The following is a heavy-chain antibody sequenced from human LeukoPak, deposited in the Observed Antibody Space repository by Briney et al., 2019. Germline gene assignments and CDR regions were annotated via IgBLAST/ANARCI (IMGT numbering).Heavy chain of an antibody. D-gene: IGHD5-12*01. CDR2: ISGSNSYI. Sequence: PGGSLRLSCAASGFTFSSYSMNWVRQAPGKGLEWVSSISGSNSYIYYADSMKGRFTISRDNAKNSLYLQMNSLRAEDTAVYYCARDEIVATTKANYYYYMDVWGKGTTVTISS. CDR3: ARDEIVATTKANYYYYMDV. J-gene: IGHJ6*03. V-gene: IGHV3-21*01. CDR1: GFTFSSYS.